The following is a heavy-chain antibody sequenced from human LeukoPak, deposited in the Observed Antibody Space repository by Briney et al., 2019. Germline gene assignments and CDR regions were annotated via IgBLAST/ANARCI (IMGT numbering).Heavy chain of an antibody. CDR3: ARAPRMVARPDY. CDR1: GYTFTGYY. CDR2: INPNSGGT. V-gene: IGHV1-2*02. Sequence: ASVKVSCKASGYTFTGYYLHWVRQAPGQGLEWMGWINPNSGGTNYAQKFQGRVTMTRDTSISTAYMELSRLRSDDTAVYYCARAPRMVARPDYWGQGTLVTVSS. J-gene: IGHJ4*02. D-gene: IGHD6-6*01.